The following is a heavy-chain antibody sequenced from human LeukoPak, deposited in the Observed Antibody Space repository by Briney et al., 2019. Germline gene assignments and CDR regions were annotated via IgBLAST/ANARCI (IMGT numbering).Heavy chain of an antibody. V-gene: IGHV3-21*01. CDR1: GFTFSSYS. D-gene: IGHD1/OR15-1a*01. CDR2: ISSSSSYI. J-gene: IGHJ2*01. Sequence: PGGSLRLSCAASGFTFSSYSMNWVRQAPGKGLEWVSSISSSSSYIYYADSVKGRFTISRDNAKNSLYLQMNSLRAEDTAVYYCARDLAPVFQPRTIRYFDLWGRGTLVTVSS. CDR3: ARDLAPVFQPRTIRYFDL.